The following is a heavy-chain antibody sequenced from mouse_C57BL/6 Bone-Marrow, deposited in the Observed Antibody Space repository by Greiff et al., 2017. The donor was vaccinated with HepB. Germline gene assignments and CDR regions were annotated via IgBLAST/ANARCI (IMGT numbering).Heavy chain of an antibody. J-gene: IGHJ4*01. CDR2: ITPNNGGT. Sequence: VQLQQSGPELVKPGASVKISCKASGYTFTDYNMDWVKQSHGKSLEWIGDITPNNGGTIYNQKFKGKATLTVDTSSSTAYMELRGLTSEDTAVYYCARGPLRLHYYSMDYWGQGTSVTVSS. D-gene: IGHD3-2*02. CDR3: ARGPLRLHYYSMDY. CDR1: GYTFTDYN. V-gene: IGHV1-18*01.